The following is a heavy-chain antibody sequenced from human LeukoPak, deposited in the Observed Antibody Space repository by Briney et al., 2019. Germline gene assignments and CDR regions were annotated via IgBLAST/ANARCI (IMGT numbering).Heavy chain of an antibody. Sequence: PGGSLRLSCAASGFTFSSYSMNWVRQAPGKGLEWVSSISSSSSYIYYADSVKGRFTISRDNAKNSLYLQMNSLRAEDTAVYYCARELYPSYRHPSDYWGQGTLVTVSS. V-gene: IGHV3-21*01. CDR3: ARELYPSYRHPSDY. J-gene: IGHJ4*02. CDR2: ISSSSSYI. D-gene: IGHD3-10*01. CDR1: GFTFSSYS.